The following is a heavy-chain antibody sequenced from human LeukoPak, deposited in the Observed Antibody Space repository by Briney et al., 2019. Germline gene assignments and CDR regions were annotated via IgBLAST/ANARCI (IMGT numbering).Heavy chain of an antibody. D-gene: IGHD1-26*01. J-gene: IGHJ4*02. Sequence: GGSLRLSCAASDFTVSSNSMSWVRQAPGKGLEWVSVTYSSGSTHYTDSVKGRFTISRDSSKNTLYLQMNSLRAEDTAVYYCATESYGGAWGQGTLVTVSS. CDR3: ATESYGGA. CDR1: DFTVSSNS. CDR2: TYSSGST. V-gene: IGHV3-53*01.